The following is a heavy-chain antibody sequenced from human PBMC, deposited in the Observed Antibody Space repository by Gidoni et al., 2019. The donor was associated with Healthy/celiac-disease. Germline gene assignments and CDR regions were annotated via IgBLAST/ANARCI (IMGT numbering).Heavy chain of an antibody. CDR3: ARGLVGRYYDFWSGYPYGHWFDP. D-gene: IGHD3-3*01. CDR2: INHSGST. Sequence: QVQLQQWGAGLLKPPETLSLTCAVYGGSFSGYYWSWIRQPPGKGLEWMGEINHSGSTNYNPSLKSRVTISVDTSKNQFSLKRSSVTAADTAVYYCARGLVGRYYDFWSGYPYGHWFDPWGQGTLVTVSS. V-gene: IGHV4-34*01. J-gene: IGHJ5*02. CDR1: GGSFSGYY.